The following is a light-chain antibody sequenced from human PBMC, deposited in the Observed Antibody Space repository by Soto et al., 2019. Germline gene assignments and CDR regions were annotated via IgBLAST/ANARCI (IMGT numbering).Light chain of an antibody. V-gene: IGLV2-11*01. Sequence: QSALTQHRSVSGSPGQSVTISCTATGSDVGDSSHVSWYQLQPGKAPKLMIYEVNNRPSGVPDRFSGSKSGSTASLTISGLQAEDEAEYYCCLSPGSLTWLFGGGTKLTVL. J-gene: IGLJ3*02. CDR3: CLSPGSLTWL. CDR1: GSDVGDSSH. CDR2: EVN.